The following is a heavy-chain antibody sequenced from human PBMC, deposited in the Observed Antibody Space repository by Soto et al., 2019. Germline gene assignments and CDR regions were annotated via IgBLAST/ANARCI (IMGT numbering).Heavy chain of an antibody. J-gene: IGHJ4*02. CDR2: IYHGGTT. Sequence: QVQLQESGPGLVRPSQTLSLTCAVSGGSIDSAGSYWSWIRPIPGRGLEWIGHIYHGGTTDYNPSLKSLITMSVDTSNNQFSRELNSVTAADTAVYYCARYCSGGTCYDRIDYWGQGTLVTVSS. V-gene: IGHV4-31*01. CDR1: GGSIDSAGSY. D-gene: IGHD2-15*01. CDR3: ARYCSGGTCYDRIDY.